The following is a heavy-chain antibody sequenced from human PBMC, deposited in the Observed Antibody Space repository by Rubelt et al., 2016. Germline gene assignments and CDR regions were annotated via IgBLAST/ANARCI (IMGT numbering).Heavy chain of an antibody. V-gene: IGHV1-8*01. CDR3: ARDRGGYYFDY. D-gene: IGHD2-15*01. Sequence: QVQLVQSGAEVKKPGASVKVSCKASGYTFTSYDINWVRQATGQGLEWMAMNNPGSDNIVYAEKFQGRVTITADESTSTAYMELRCLRSDDTAVYYGARDRGGYYFDYWGQGTLVTVSS. J-gene: IGHJ4*02. CDR1: GYTFTSYD. CDR2: NNPGSDNI.